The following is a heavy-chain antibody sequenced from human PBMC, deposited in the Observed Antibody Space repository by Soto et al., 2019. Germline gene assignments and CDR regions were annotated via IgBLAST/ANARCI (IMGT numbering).Heavy chain of an antibody. J-gene: IGHJ4*02. Sequence: QLQLVQSGAEVRQPASSVKVSCKTSGGTFSSYAISWVRQAPGQGLEWMGGIVPIVDTSTYAQKFQGRVTITADESTSTAYMELSSLRSDDTAIYYCVRVVAIPGYPDNWGQGTLVTVSS. CDR2: IVPIVDTS. D-gene: IGHD5-12*01. CDR1: GGTFSSYA. CDR3: VRVVAIPGYPDN. V-gene: IGHV1-69*12.